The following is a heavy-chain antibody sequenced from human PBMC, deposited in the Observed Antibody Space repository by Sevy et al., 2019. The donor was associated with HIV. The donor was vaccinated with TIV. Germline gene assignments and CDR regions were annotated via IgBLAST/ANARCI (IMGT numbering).Heavy chain of an antibody. J-gene: IGHJ4*02. D-gene: IGHD6-19*01. V-gene: IGHV3-30-3*01. CDR1: GFTLSSYA. Sequence: GGSLRLSCAASGFTLSSYAMHWVRQAPGKGLEWVAVISYDGSNKYYAYSVKGRFTISRDNSKNTLYLQMNSLRAEDTAVYYCATTRGGWYEYWGQGALVTVSS. CDR2: ISYDGSNK. CDR3: ATTRGGWYEY.